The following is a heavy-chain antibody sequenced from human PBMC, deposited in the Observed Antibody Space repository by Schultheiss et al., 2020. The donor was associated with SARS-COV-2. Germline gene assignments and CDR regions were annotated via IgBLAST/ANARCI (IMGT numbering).Heavy chain of an antibody. J-gene: IGHJ4*02. CDR3: ARVLEQQLDDY. V-gene: IGHV1-18*01. D-gene: IGHD6-13*01. CDR2: ISAYNGNT. Sequence: ASVKVSCKASGYTFTSYGISWVRQAPGQGLEWMGWISAYNGNTKYSQEFQGRVTITRDTSASTAYMELSSLRSGDTAVYYCARVLEQQLDDYWGQGTLVTVSS. CDR1: GYTFTSYG.